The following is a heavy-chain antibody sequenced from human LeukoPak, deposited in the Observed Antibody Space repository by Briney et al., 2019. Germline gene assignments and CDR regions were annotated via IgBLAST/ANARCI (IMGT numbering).Heavy chain of an antibody. Sequence: GASVKVSCKASGGTFSSYAISWVRQAPGQGLEWMGGIIPIFGTANYAQKFQGRVTITADESTSTAYMELSSLKTEDTAVYYCTRGGTVTTSYYDPMDVWGQGTTVIVSS. J-gene: IGHJ6*02. D-gene: IGHD4-17*01. CDR2: IIPIFGTA. V-gene: IGHV1-69*13. CDR1: GGTFSSYA. CDR3: TRGGTVTTSYYDPMDV.